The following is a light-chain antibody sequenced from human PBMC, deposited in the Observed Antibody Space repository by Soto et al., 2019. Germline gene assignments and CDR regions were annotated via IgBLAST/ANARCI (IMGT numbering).Light chain of an antibody. CDR1: QSVSNN. Sequence: EIVMTQSPATLSVSPGERATLSCRASQSVSNNLAWYQQKPGQAPRLLIYGASTRATGIPARYSGSGSGTEFTLTISSLQSEDFAVYYCQQYNTLSPLTFVGGTKVETK. CDR3: QQYNTLSPLT. J-gene: IGKJ4*01. CDR2: GAS. V-gene: IGKV3-15*01.